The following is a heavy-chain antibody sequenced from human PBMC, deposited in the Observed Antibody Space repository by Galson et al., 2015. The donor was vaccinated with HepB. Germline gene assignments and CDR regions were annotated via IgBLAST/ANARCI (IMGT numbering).Heavy chain of an antibody. CDR3: AAVTGSRAY. Sequence: SLRLSCAASGFTFSGYAMHWVRQAPGKGLEWVAVISYDGSNKYYADSVKGRFTISRDNSKNTLYLQMNSLRAEDTAVYYCAAVTGSRAYWGQGTLVTVSS. V-gene: IGHV3-30-3*01. CDR2: ISYDGSNK. CDR1: GFTFSGYA. D-gene: IGHD1-20*01. J-gene: IGHJ4*02.